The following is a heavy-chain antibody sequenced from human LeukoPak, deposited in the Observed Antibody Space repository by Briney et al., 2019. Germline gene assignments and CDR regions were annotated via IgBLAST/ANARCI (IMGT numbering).Heavy chain of an antibody. CDR3: ARPQIAVAGNSWFDP. CDR2: INHSGST. Sequence: SETLSLTCAVYGGSFSGYYWSWIRQPPGKGLEWIGEINHSGSTNYNPSLKSRVTISVDTSKNQFSLKLSSVTAADTAVYYCARPQIAVAGNSWFDPWGQGTLVTVSS. D-gene: IGHD6-19*01. CDR1: GGSFSGYY. V-gene: IGHV4-34*01. J-gene: IGHJ5*02.